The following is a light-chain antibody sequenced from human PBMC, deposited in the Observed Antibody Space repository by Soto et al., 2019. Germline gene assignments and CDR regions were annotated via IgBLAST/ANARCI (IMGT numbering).Light chain of an antibody. V-gene: IGLV2-14*01. Sequence: QSALTQPASVSGSPGQLITISCTGTSSDVGDYNYVSWYQHHPGKAPKLIIHEVSDRPSGISNRFSGSKSGNTASLTISGLQAEDEADYYCSSYTSATTYVFGTGTKLTVL. CDR3: SSYTSATTYV. J-gene: IGLJ1*01. CDR1: SSDVGDYNY. CDR2: EVS.